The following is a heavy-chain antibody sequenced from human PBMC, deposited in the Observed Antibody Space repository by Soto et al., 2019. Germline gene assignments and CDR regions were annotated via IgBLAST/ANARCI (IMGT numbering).Heavy chain of an antibody. CDR2: ISGTSSNI. V-gene: IGHV3-11*01. CDR3: AKVTSSGWYDPVCH. D-gene: IGHD6-19*01. CDR1: GFSFSDYY. J-gene: IGHJ4*02. Sequence: QVQLVESGGGLVKTRGSLRLSCVASGFSFSDYYMSWVRQAPGKGLEWIAYISGTSSNIYYGDSVKGRFTSSRDNAENSVFMQMNNLRAEGTARYYCAKVTSSGWYDPVCHWVQGTLVTVSS.